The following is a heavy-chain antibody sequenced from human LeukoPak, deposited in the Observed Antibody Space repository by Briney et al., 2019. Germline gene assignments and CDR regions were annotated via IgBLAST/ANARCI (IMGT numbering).Heavy chain of an antibody. V-gene: IGHV3-21*04. CDR3: ARVTRGGDRFDP. CDR1: GFTFSSYS. CDR2: ISSSSSYI. J-gene: IGHJ5*02. Sequence: PGGSLRLSCAASGFTFSSYSMNWVRQAPGKGLEWVSSISSSSSYIYYADSVKGRFTISRDNAKNSLYLQMSSLRSEDSAVYYCARVTRGGDRFDPWGQGTLVTVSS. D-gene: IGHD3-16*01.